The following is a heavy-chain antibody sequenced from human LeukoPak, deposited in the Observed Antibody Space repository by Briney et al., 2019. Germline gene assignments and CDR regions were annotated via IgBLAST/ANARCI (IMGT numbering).Heavy chain of an antibody. CDR1: GGSISSRPYY. V-gene: IGHV4-39*07. CDR3: ARDPYYGSGSYYPYPFDY. D-gene: IGHD3-10*01. J-gene: IGHJ4*02. CDR2: ISYSGTT. Sequence: SETLSLTCTVSGGSISSRPYYWGWVRQPPGKGLEWIGTISYSGTTYYSPSLKSRVTISLDTSKNQFSLKLSSVAAADTAVYYCARDPYYGSGSYYPYPFDYWGQGTLVTVSS.